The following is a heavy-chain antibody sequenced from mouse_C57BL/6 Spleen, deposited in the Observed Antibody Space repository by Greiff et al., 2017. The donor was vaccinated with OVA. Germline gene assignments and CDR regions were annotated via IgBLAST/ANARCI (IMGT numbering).Heavy chain of an antibody. D-gene: IGHD2-4*01. V-gene: IGHV5-16*01. CDR3: ARGTEDYDYWYFDV. J-gene: IGHJ1*03. Sequence: EVQVVDSEGGLVQPGSSMKLSCTASGFTFSDYYMAWVRQVPEKGLEWVANINYDGSSTYYLDSLKSRFIISRDNAKNILYLQMSSLKSEDTATYYCARGTEDYDYWYFDVWGTGTTVTVSS. CDR1: GFTFSDYY. CDR2: INYDGSST.